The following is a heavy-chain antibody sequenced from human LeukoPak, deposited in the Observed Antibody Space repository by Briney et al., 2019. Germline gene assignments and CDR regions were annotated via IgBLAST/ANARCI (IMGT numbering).Heavy chain of an antibody. CDR3: AHIYSSSWTGTFDY. V-gene: IGHV2-5*01. D-gene: IGHD6-13*01. CDR1: GFSLSTSGVG. J-gene: IGHJ4*02. CDR2: IYWNDDK. Sequence: SGPTLVKPTQTLTLTRTFSGFSLSTSGVGVGWIRQPPGKALEWLALIYWNDDKRYSPSLKSRLTITKDTSKNQVVLTMTNMDPVDTATYYCAHIYSSSWTGTFDYWSQGTLVTVSS.